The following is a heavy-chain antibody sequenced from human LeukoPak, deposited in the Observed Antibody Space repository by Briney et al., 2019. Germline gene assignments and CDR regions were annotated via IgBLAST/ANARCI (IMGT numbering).Heavy chain of an antibody. CDR3: ARGPLVVAGGDY. Sequence: PGGSLRLSCAASGFTFSDYWMHWVRQAPGKGLVWVSHINADEDRAAYADSVKGRFTISRDNSKNTLYLQMNSLRAEDTAVYYCARGPLVVAGGDYWGQGTLVTVSS. J-gene: IGHJ4*02. CDR2: INADEDRA. CDR1: GFTFSDYW. D-gene: IGHD2-15*01. V-gene: IGHV3-74*01.